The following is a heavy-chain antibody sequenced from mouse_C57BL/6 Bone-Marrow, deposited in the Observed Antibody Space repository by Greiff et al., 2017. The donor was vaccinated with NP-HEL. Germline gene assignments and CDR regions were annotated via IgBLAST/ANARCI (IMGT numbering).Heavy chain of an antibody. Sequence: EVHLVESGPGLVKPSQSLSLTCSVTGYSITSGYYWNWIRQFPGNKLEWMGYLSYDGSNNYNPSLKNRLSITRDTTKNQFFLKLNSVTTEDTATYDGASTPYPYYAMDYWGQGTSVTVSS. CDR1: GYSITSGYY. CDR3: ASTPYPYYAMDY. D-gene: IGHD2-10*01. J-gene: IGHJ4*01. CDR2: LSYDGSN. V-gene: IGHV3-6*01.